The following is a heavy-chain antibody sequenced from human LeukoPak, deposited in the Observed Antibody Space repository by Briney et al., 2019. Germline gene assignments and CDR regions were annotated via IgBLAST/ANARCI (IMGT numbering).Heavy chain of an antibody. CDR3: ARNRSVTTTPGFDH. CDR2: IYHSGST. CDR1: GYSIRGDDY. V-gene: IGHV4-38-2*01. D-gene: IGHD4-17*01. Sequence: SETLSLTCAVSGYSIRGDDYWGWIRQFPGKGLEWIGSIYHSGSTHYNPSLKSRVTISVDTSKNQFSLMLNSVTAADTAVYYCARNRSVTTTPGFDHWGQGTLVTVSS. J-gene: IGHJ4*02.